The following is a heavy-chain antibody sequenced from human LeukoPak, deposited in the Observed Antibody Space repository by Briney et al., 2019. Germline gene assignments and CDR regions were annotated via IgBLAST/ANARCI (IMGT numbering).Heavy chain of an antibody. CDR2: IHYSGDT. V-gene: IGHV4-59*11. CDR3: ASLQSPDSGSNDWFDP. Sequence: SETLSLTCTVSGGSISGHYWNWIRQPPGKGLEWIGYIHYSGDTNYNRSLKSRVAISVDTSKNQFSLKLSSVTAADTAVYYCASLQSPDSGSNDWFDPWGQGTLVTVSS. D-gene: IGHD6-6*01. J-gene: IGHJ5*02. CDR1: GGSISGHY.